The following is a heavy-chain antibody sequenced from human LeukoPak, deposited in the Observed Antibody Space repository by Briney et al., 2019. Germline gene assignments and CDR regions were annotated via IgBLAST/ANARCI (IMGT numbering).Heavy chain of an antibody. J-gene: IGHJ4*02. Sequence: GGSLRLSCAASGFTFSSYGMHWVRQAPGKGLEWVAFIRYDGSNKYYADSVKGRFTISRDNSKNTLYLQMNSLRAEDTAVYYCASMEWLRQWFDYWGQGTRVTVSS. CDR1: GFTFSSYG. V-gene: IGHV3-30*02. D-gene: IGHD5-12*01. CDR3: ASMEWLRQWFDY. CDR2: IRYDGSNK.